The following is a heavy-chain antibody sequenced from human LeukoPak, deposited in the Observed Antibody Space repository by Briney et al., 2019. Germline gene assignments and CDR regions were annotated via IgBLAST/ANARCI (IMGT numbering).Heavy chain of an antibody. J-gene: IGHJ5*02. CDR3: ARVRPCATATCYRWFDP. Sequence: ASVKVSCKASGYTFLDYYMHWVRQAPGQGLEWMGWINPNSGGTNYAQKFQGRVTVTRDTSISTVYMDLSGLTSDDTAMCYCARVRPCATATCYRWFDPWGQGTLVTVSS. CDR2: INPNSGGT. CDR1: GYTFLDYY. V-gene: IGHV1-2*02. D-gene: IGHD2-2*01.